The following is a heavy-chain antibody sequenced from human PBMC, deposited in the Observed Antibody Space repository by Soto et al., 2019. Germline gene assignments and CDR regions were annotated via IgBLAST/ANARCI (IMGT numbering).Heavy chain of an antibody. CDR1: GDAIYIGGYY. J-gene: IGHJ5*02. CDR2: IYHTGKT. Sequence: PSGTLSLACPVSGDAIYIGGYYWTWIRQHPGKGPEWIGYIYHTGKTCYNPSLESRVTMSVDTAKDQFSLKLASVTAADTAVYYCARDGSSTANWIDPWGQRTLVTVSS. D-gene: IGHD2-2*01. CDR3: ARDGSSTANWIDP. V-gene: IGHV4-31*03.